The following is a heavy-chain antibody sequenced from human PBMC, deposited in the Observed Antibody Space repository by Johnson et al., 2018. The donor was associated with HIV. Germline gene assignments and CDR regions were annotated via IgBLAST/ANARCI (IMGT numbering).Heavy chain of an antibody. CDR2: ISSSGGTI. J-gene: IGHJ3*02. D-gene: IGHD1-1*01. CDR3: ATVWRNEGRHAFDI. V-gene: IGHV3-11*04. Sequence: QVQLVESGGGLVKPGGSLRLSCAASGFTFSDYYMSWIRQAPGKGLEWVSYISSSGGTIYNAYSVKGRFTISRNNAKNSLYLQMNSLRAEDTAVYFCATVWRNEGRHAFDIWGQGTMVTVSS. CDR1: GFTFSDYY.